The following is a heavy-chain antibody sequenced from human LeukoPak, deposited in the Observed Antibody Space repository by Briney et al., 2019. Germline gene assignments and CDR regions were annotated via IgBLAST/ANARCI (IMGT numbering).Heavy chain of an antibody. J-gene: IGHJ4*02. Sequence: LRLSCAASGFTVSSNYMSWIRQPPGKALEWLARIDWNDDKYYSTSLKTRLTISKDTSKNQVVLTMTNMDPVDTATYYCARILGSSDYHWDYWGQGTLVTVSS. V-gene: IGHV2-70*11. CDR2: IDWNDDK. CDR1: GFTVSSNY. CDR3: ARILGSSDYHWDY. D-gene: IGHD3-22*01.